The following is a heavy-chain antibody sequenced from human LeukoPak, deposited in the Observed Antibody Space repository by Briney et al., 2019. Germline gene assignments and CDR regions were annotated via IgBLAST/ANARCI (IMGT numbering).Heavy chain of an antibody. CDR2: ISGSGDST. V-gene: IGHV3-23*01. CDR3: AKVSQESSNYYHDF. J-gene: IGHJ4*02. D-gene: IGHD3-22*01. Sequence: GGSLRLSCAASGLRFSKFAMSWVRQAPGRGLEWVSVISGSGDSTYYADFVRGQFTISRDNPKNMVYLQMNSLRAEDSAVYYCAKVSQESSNYYHDFWGQGTLLTVSS. CDR1: GLRFSKFA.